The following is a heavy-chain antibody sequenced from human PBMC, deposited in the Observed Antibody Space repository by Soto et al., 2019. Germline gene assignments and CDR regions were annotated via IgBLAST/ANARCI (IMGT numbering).Heavy chain of an antibody. J-gene: IGHJ3*02. CDR1: GYTFTSYA. Sequence: ASVKVSCKASGYTFTSYAMRWVRQAPGQRLEWMGWINAGNGNTKYSQKFQGRVTITRDTSASTAYMELSSLRSEDTAVYYCARSIRNTIFAFDIWGQGTMVTVSS. CDR2: INAGNGNT. CDR3: ARSIRNTIFAFDI. D-gene: IGHD3-10*01. V-gene: IGHV1-3*01.